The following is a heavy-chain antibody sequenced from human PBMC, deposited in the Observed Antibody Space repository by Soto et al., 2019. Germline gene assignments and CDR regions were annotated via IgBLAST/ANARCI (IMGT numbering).Heavy chain of an antibody. Sequence: PGESLKISCAASGFTFSSYAMSWVRQAPGKGLEWVSAISGSGGSTYYADSVKGRFTISRDNSKNTLYLQMNSLRAEDTAVYYCAKDIVKVGAVPHWGQGTLVTV. J-gene: IGHJ4*02. CDR3: AKDIVKVGAVPH. D-gene: IGHD1-26*01. CDR1: GFTFSSYA. CDR2: ISGSGGST. V-gene: IGHV3-23*01.